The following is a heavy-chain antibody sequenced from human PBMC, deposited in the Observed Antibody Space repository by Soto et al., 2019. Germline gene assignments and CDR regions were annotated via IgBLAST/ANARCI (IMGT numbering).Heavy chain of an antibody. Sequence: QVQLVESGGGVVQPGRSLRLSCAASGFTFSSYGMHWVRQAPGKGLEWVAVISYDGSNKYYADSVKGRFTISRDNSKNTRYLQMNSLIAEDTAVYYCAKDLKVRGVGYYGMDVWGQGTTVTVSS. V-gene: IGHV3-30*18. D-gene: IGHD3-10*01. CDR3: AKDLKVRGVGYYGMDV. CDR2: ISYDGSNK. J-gene: IGHJ6*02. CDR1: GFTFSSYG.